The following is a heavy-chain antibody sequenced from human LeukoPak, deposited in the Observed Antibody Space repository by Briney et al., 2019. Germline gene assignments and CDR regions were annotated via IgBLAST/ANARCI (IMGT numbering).Heavy chain of an antibody. J-gene: IGHJ3*02. Sequence: GESLRLSCAASEFTFANYAMNWVGQAPGKGLEGVAGSNGRGGGTYYADSVKGRFTISRDNSRKMIYLQMNRLRAEDTAVYYCARKVDSWKAFDIWGQGAMVTVSS. CDR2: SNGRGGGT. V-gene: IGHV3-23*01. D-gene: IGHD3/OR15-3a*01. CDR1: EFTFANYA. CDR3: ARKVDSWKAFDI.